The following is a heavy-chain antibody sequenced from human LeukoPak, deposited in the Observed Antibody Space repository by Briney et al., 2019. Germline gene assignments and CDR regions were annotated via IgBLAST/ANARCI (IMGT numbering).Heavy chain of an antibody. CDR2: IYSGGST. J-gene: IGHJ6*03. Sequence: GGSLRLSCAASGFTVSSNYMSWVRQAPGKGLEWVSVIYSGGSTYYADSVKGRFTISRDNSKNTLYLQMNSLRAEDTAVYYCARHVSSGGYLWSAHYRRDSYYYYTDVWGKGTPVTVSS. V-gene: IGHV3-53*01. D-gene: IGHD3-3*01. CDR1: GFTVSSNY. CDR3: ARHVSSGGYLWSAHYRRDSYYYYTDV.